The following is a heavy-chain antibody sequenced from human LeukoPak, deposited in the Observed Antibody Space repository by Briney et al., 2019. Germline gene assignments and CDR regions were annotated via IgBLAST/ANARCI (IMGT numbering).Heavy chain of an antibody. V-gene: IGHV3-30*02. D-gene: IGHD3-10*01. CDR1: GFTFSAYS. J-gene: IGHJ4*02. Sequence: PGGSLRLSCAASGFTFSAYSMNWVRQAPGKGLEWVAFIRYDGSNKYYADSVKGRFTISRDNSKNTLYLQMNSLRAEDTAVYYCAKVVLWFGDLFDYWGQGTLVTVSS. CDR2: IRYDGSNK. CDR3: AKVVLWFGDLFDY.